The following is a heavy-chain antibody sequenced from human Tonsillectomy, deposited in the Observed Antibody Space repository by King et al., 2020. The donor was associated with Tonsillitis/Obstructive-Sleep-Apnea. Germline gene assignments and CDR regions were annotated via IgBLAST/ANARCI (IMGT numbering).Heavy chain of an antibody. Sequence: LQESGPGLVKPSETLSLTCTVSGGSVSSGSYYWSWIRQPPGKGLEWIGYIYYSGSTNYNPSLKSRVTISVDTSKNQFSLKLSSVTAADTAVYYCAGRWVRRKYFDYWGQGTLVTVSS. J-gene: IGHJ4*02. D-gene: IGHD1-26*01. V-gene: IGHV4-61*01. CDR2: IYYSGST. CDR3: AGRWVRRKYFDY. CDR1: GGSVSSGSYY.